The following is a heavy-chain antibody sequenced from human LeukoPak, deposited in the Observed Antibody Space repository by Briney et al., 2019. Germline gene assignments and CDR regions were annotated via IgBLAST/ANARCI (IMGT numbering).Heavy chain of an antibody. J-gene: IGHJ4*02. CDR1: GYTFTSYG. CDR2: INPIGGST. CDR3: ATVAPPKSLNY. Sequence: GASVKVSCKASGYTFTSYGISWVRQAPGQGLEWMGIINPIGGSTSYAQKFQGRVTMTIDTSTSTVYMELSSLRSEDTAVYYCATVAPPKSLNYWGQGTLVTVSS. V-gene: IGHV1-46*01.